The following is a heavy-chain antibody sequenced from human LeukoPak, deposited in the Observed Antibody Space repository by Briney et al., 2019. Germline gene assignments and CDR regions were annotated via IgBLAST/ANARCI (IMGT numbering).Heavy chain of an antibody. V-gene: IGHV4-30-4*08. Sequence: PSETLSLTCTVSGGSISSSSYYWGWIRQPPGKGLEWIGYIYYSGSTYYNPSLKSRVTISVDTSKNQFSLKLSSVTAADTAVYYCARAPSYCSSTSCYPDWFDPWGQGTLVTVSS. CDR3: ARAPSYCSSTSCYPDWFDP. CDR2: IYYSGST. J-gene: IGHJ5*02. D-gene: IGHD2-2*01. CDR1: GGSISSSSYY.